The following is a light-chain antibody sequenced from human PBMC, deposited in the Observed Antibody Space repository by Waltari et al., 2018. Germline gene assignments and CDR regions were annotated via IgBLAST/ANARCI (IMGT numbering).Light chain of an antibody. CDR2: EVN. J-gene: IGLJ2*01. Sequence: QSALTQPPSASGSPGQSVTISCTGSGNDVGGYNYVSWYQQHPGKAPKLLIHEVNKWPSGAPDRFSGSKSGNTASLTVSGLQAEDEADCYCSSYAGGNNLVFGGGTKLTVL. CDR3: SSYAGGNNLV. V-gene: IGLV2-8*01. CDR1: GNDVGGYNY.